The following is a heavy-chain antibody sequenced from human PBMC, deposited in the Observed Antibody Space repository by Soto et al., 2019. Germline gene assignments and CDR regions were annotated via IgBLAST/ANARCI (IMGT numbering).Heavy chain of an antibody. J-gene: IGHJ4*02. CDR2: ISWSSGSI. Sequence: EVQLVESGGGLVQPGRSLRLSCAASGFTFGDYAMHWVRQLPGKGLEWVSGISWSSGSIGYAESVKGRFTISRDNAKNSLYLEMNSLRAEDTAFYFCAKDMIAFGGLFVPNLDYWGQGTLVTVSS. V-gene: IGHV3-9*01. CDR3: AKDMIAFGGLFVPNLDY. CDR1: GFTFGDYA. D-gene: IGHD3-16*02.